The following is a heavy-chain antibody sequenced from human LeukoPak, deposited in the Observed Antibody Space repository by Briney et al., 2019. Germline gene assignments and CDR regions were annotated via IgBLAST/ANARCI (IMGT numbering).Heavy chain of an antibody. J-gene: IGHJ4*02. Sequence: SSETLSLTCTVSGGSISSYYWSWIRQPPGKGLEWIGYIYYSGSTNYNPSLKSRVTISVDTSKNQFSLKLSSVTAADTAGYYCARGYSSRKIDYWGQGTLVAVSS. CDR1: GGSISSYY. CDR3: ARGYSSRKIDY. D-gene: IGHD6-13*01. CDR2: IYYSGST. V-gene: IGHV4-59*08.